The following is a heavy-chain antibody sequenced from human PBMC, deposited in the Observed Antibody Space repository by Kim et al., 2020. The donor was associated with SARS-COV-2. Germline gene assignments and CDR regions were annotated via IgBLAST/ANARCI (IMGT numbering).Heavy chain of an antibody. Sequence: GGSLRLSCAASGFTFSSYSMNWVRQAPGKGLEWVASISSSSSYIYYADSVKGRFTISRDNAKNSLYLQMNSLRAEDTAVYYYARTEYSYGPWASFDYWGQGTLVTVSS. D-gene: IGHD5-18*01. J-gene: IGHJ4*02. CDR2: ISSSSSYI. CDR3: ARTEYSYGPWASFDY. V-gene: IGHV3-21*01. CDR1: GFTFSSYS.